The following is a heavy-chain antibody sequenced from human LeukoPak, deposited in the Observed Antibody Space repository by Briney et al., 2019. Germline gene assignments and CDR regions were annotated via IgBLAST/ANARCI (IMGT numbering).Heavy chain of an antibody. Sequence: SETLSLTCAVSGGSISSSNWWSWVRPPPGKGLEGIGEIYHSGSTNYNPSLKSRVTTSVDTSKNQFSLRLSSVTAADTSVYYCARHYCTGGPCYLDFWGRGTLVTVSS. D-gene: IGHD2-8*02. CDR1: GGSISSSNW. CDR3: ARHYCTGGPCYLDF. J-gene: IGHJ4*02. V-gene: IGHV4-4*02. CDR2: IYHSGST.